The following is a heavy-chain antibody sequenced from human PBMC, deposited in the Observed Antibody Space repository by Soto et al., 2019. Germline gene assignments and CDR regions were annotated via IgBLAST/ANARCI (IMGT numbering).Heavy chain of an antibody. J-gene: IGHJ6*02. Sequence: EVQLVESGGGLVQPGGSLRLSCAASGFTFSSYWMSWVRQAPVKGLEWVGNIKHDGSEKNYVDFVKGRFTISRDNAENSLYLKMNRLRAEDTAVYYCARIASAGRGWDVWGQGTTVVVSS. D-gene: IGHD6-13*01. CDR2: IKHDGSEK. V-gene: IGHV3-7*01. CDR3: ARIASAGRGWDV. CDR1: GFTFSSYW.